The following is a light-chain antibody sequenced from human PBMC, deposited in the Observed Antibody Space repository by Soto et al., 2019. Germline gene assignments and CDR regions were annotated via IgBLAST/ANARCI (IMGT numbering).Light chain of an antibody. V-gene: IGKV1-NL1*01. CDR1: QGIDNY. CDR3: QQYGSSPFT. J-gene: IGKJ3*01. CDR2: AAS. Sequence: DIPTTQSPSSLSASVGDRVTITCRASQGIDNYLAWYQQKPGKAPELLIYAASSRATGIPDRFSGSGSGTDFTLTISRLEPEDFAVYYCQQYGSSPFTFGPGTKVDIK.